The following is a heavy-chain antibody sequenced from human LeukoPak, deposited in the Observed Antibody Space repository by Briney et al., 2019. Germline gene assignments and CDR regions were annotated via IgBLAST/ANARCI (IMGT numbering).Heavy chain of an antibody. CDR3: ASSVTTSDWYFDL. CDR1: GGSISSGSYY. V-gene: IGHV4-61*02. Sequence: SETLSLTCTVSGGSISSGSYYWSWIRQPAGKGLEWIGRIYGSGSTNHNPSLKSRITISVDTSKNQFSLKLSSVTAAATAVYYCASSVTTSDWYFDLWGRGTLVTVSS. D-gene: IGHD4-17*01. J-gene: IGHJ2*01. CDR2: IYGSGST.